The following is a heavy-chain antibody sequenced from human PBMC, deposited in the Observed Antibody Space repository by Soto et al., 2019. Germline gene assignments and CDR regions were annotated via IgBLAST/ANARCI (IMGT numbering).Heavy chain of an antibody. V-gene: IGHV4-30-4*01. CDR3: ARVVVGDNIRFEP. CDR2: IYYSGST. D-gene: IGHD1-26*01. CDR1: GVSISSGDYY. Sequence: SETLSLTCTFSGVSISSGDYYCSWIRQPPGKGLEWIGYIYYSGSTYYNPSLKSRVTISVDTSKNQFSLKLSSVTAADTAVYYCARVVVGDNIRFEPWGQGTLVTVSS. J-gene: IGHJ5*02.